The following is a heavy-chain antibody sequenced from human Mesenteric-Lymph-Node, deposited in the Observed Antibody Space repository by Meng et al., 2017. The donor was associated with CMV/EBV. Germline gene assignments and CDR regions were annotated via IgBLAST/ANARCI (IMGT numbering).Heavy chain of an antibody. Sequence: GESLKISCAASGFTFSSYGMHWVRQAPGKGLEWVAVIWYDGSNKYYADSVKGRFTISRDNSKNTLYLQMNSLRAEDTAVYYCAKDHSSSQYYYYYGMDVWGQGTTVTVSS. CDR2: IWYDGSNK. J-gene: IGHJ6*02. CDR3: AKDHSSSQYYYYYGMDV. CDR1: GFTFSSYG. D-gene: IGHD6-13*01. V-gene: IGHV3-33*06.